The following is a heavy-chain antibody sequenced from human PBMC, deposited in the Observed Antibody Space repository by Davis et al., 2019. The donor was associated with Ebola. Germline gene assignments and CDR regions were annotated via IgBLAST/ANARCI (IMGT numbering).Heavy chain of an antibody. Sequence: MPSATLSLTCTVSGGSISSYYWSWIRQPPGKGLEWIGYIYYSGSTNYNPSLKSRVTISVDTSKNQFSLKLSSVTAADTAVYYCARARTYYYDSSGYYGGAYYFDYWGQGTLVTVSS. D-gene: IGHD3-22*01. J-gene: IGHJ4*02. CDR1: GGSISSYY. V-gene: IGHV4-59*01. CDR3: ARARTYYYDSSGYYGGAYYFDY. CDR2: IYYSGST.